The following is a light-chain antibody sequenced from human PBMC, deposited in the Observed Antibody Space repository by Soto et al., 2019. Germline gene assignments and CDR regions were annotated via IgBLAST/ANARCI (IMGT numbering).Light chain of an antibody. J-gene: IGKJ4*01. CDR2: DAS. CDR1: QAISNY. Sequence: DIQMTQSPSSLSASVGDRVTITCQASQAISNYLNWYQQKPGKAPKLLIYDASHLETGVPSRFSGSGSGTDFTFTISSLQSEDIATYYCQQHENLPLTFGGGTKVEIK. CDR3: QQHENLPLT. V-gene: IGKV1-33*01.